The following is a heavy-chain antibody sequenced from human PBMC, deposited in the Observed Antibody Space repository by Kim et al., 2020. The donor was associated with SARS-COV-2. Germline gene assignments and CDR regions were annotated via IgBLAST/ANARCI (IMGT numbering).Heavy chain of an antibody. CDR2: IYYSGST. V-gene: IGHV4-31*03. CDR3: ARETPPALGCYFDY. CDR1: GGSISSGGYY. Sequence: SETLSLTCTVSGGSISSGGYYWSWIRQHPGKGLEWIGYIYYSGSTYYNPSLKSRVTISVDTSKNQFSLKLSSVTAADTAVYYCARETPPALGCYFDYWGQGTLVTVSS. D-gene: IGHD3-16*02. J-gene: IGHJ4*02.